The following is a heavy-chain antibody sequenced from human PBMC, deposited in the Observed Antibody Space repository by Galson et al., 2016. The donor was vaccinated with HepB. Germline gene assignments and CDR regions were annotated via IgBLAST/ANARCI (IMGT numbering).Heavy chain of an antibody. CDR2: ISAYNGHT. CDR1: GYTFTNYG. D-gene: IGHD6-19*01. J-gene: IGHJ6*02. CDR3: ARDRIAVAAFHNVLDV. Sequence: SVKVSCKASGYTFTNYGITWVRQAPGQGLEWMGWISAYNGHTVYAQKVKARVTVTTDTSTSTAYVELRSLRSDATAVYYCARDRIAVAAFHNVLDVWGQGTTVTVSS. V-gene: IGHV1-18*01.